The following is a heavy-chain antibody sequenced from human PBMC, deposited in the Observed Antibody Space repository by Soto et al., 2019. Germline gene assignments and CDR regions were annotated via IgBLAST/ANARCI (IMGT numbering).Heavy chain of an antibody. D-gene: IGHD4-17*01. Sequence: EVQLVESGGGLVKPGGSLRLTCEVSGFTFSSYSMHWVRQAPGKGLEWVSSINSGATQIYYADSVKGRFSISRDTVKRSLFLQIYSLRAEDTAVYFCARGSTTVTYLGFDYWGQGTLLSVS. V-gene: IGHV3-21*04. CDR3: ARGSTTVTYLGFDY. CDR1: GFTFSSYS. CDR2: INSGATQI. J-gene: IGHJ4*02.